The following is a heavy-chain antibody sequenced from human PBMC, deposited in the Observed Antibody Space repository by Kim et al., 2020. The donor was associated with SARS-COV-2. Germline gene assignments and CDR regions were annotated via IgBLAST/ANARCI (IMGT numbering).Heavy chain of an antibody. J-gene: IGHJ4*02. V-gene: IGHV3-33*01. CDR3: ARDPGYSSSWLPNDY. Sequence: GGSLRLSCAASGFTFSSYGMHWVRQAPGKGLEWVAVIWYDGSNKYYADSVKGRFTISRDNSKNTLYLQMNSLRAEDTAVYYCARDPGYSSSWLPNDYWGQGTLVTVSS. D-gene: IGHD6-13*01. CDR1: GFTFSSYG. CDR2: IWYDGSNK.